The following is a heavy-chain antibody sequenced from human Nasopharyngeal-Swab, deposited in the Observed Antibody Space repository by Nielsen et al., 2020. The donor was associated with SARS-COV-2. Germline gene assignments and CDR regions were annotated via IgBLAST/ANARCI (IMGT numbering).Heavy chain of an antibody. CDR1: GFMLSSSG. V-gene: IGHV3-23*01. CDR2: LSSAGTAT. D-gene: IGHD2-21*02. Sequence: GGSMRLSCAVSGFMLSSSGMSWVRQAPGKGLEWVSGLSSAGTATYYADSVRGRFTISRDKSQNTLYLQMSSLRDEDTAVYYCVKGTASLDFWGQGTLVTVSS. CDR3: VKGTASLDF. J-gene: IGHJ4*02.